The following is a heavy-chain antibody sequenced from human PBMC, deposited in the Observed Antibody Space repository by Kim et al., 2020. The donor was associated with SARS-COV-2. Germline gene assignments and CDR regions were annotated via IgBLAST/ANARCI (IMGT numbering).Heavy chain of an antibody. D-gene: IGHD5-12*01. CDR3: AREGLSSGDGWGFYF. V-gene: IGHV3-53*01. J-gene: IGHJ6*01. CDR1: GFSLSQNN. Sequence: GGSLRLSCAASGFSLSQNNMAWVRQAPGKGLEWVAAIYSGGSTFHADSVGGRFTISRDISRSTLFLQMNSLGVDDTAVYYCAREGLSSGDGWGFYFWG. CDR2: IYSGGST.